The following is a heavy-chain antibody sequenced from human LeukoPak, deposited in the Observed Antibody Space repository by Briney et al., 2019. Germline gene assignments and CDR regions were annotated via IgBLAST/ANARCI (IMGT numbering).Heavy chain of an antibody. Sequence: ASVKVSCKASGYTFTNYYMHWVRQVPGQGLEWMGIINPSGGSTNYAQKFQGRVTITADESTSTAYMELSSLRSEDTAVYYCARSVQLWLRLFDYWGQGTLVTVSS. CDR1: GYTFTNYY. J-gene: IGHJ4*02. D-gene: IGHD5-18*01. CDR2: INPSGGST. CDR3: ARSVQLWLRLFDY. V-gene: IGHV1-46*01.